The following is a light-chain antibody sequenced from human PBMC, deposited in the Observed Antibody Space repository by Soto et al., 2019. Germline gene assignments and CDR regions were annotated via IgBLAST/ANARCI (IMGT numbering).Light chain of an antibody. V-gene: IGLV2-14*01. Sequence: QSVLTQPASVSGSPGQSITISCTGTSNDIGSYNYVSWYQQHPGRAPKLLISEVSNQPSGVSNRFSGSKSGNTASLTISGLQAEDEADYYCNSYTSSRTRVFGGGTKLTVL. CDR3: NSYTSSRTRV. CDR1: SNDIGSYNY. J-gene: IGLJ2*01. CDR2: EVS.